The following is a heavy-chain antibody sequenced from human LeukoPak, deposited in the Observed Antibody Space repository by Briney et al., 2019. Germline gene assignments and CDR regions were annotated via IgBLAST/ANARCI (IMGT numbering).Heavy chain of an antibody. CDR2: ISGSGRNT. V-gene: IGHV3-23*01. CDR3: ANLGGDLYAFDY. J-gene: IGHJ4*02. Sequence: GSLRLSCAASGFTFTTYAMSWVRQTPGKGLEWVSAISGSGRNTYYADSVKGRFTISRDNSKNTLYLRMDSLTAEDTAVYYCANLGGDLYAFDYWGQGTLVTVSS. CDR1: GFTFTTYA. D-gene: IGHD2-21*02.